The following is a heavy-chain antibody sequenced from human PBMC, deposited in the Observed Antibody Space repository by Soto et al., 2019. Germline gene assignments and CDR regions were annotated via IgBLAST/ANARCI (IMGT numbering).Heavy chain of an antibody. Sequence: SETLSLTCTVSGGSVTSGSYYWSWLRQPPGKGLEWIGNIYYSGSTNYNPSLKSRVTISVDTSKNQFSLKLSSVTAADTAVYYCAREYSSSWFEGWFDPWGQGTLVTISS. V-gene: IGHV4-61*01. CDR3: AREYSSSWFEGWFDP. CDR2: IYYSGST. CDR1: GGSVTSGSYY. D-gene: IGHD6-13*01. J-gene: IGHJ5*02.